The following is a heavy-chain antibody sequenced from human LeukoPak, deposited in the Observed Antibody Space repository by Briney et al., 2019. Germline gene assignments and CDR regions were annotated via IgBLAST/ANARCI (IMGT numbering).Heavy chain of an antibody. Sequence: GGSLRHSLVSTRCTYIRYAMSGVRQAPGKGLEWVSAISGSGGSTYYADSVKGPFTISKDNSKNTLYLQMNSLRAEDTAVYYSAKDPSLGGYYFDYWGEGTLVTVSS. V-gene: IGHV3-23*01. CDR2: ISGSGGST. D-gene: IGHD3-16*01. CDR3: AKDPSLGGYYFDY. CDR1: RCTYIRYA. J-gene: IGHJ4*02.